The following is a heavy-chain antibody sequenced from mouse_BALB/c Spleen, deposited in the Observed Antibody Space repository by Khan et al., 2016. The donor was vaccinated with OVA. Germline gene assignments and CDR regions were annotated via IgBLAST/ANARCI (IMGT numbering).Heavy chain of an antibody. CDR2: ISYSGNT. CDR3: ARVYGGDFDY. CDR1: GYSITTDYA. D-gene: IGHD1-1*01. Sequence: EVQLQKSGPGLVKPSQSLSLTCTVTGYSITTDYAWNWIRQFPGNKLEWMGFISYSGNTKYNPSLKSRISITRDTSKNQFFLQLKSVTTEDTARYYCARVYGGDFDYWGQGTTLTVSS. J-gene: IGHJ2*01. V-gene: IGHV3-2*02.